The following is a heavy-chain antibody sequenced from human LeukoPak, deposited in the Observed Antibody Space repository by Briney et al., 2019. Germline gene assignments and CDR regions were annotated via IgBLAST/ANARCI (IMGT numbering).Heavy chain of an antibody. J-gene: IGHJ4*02. V-gene: IGHV3-21*01. CDR1: GFTFSSYS. D-gene: IGHD3-3*01. CDR2: ISSSSSYI. Sequence: GGSLRLSCAASGFTFSSYSMNWVRQAPGKGLEWVSSISSSSSYIYYADSVKGRFTISRDNAKNSLYLQMNSLRAEDTAVYYCARRRGFGVVIKGPLFDYWGQGTLVTVSS. CDR3: ARRRGFGVVIKGPLFDY.